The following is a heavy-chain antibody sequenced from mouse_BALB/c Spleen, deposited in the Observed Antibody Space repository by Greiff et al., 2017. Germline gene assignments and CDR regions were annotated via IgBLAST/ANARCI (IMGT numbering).Heavy chain of an antibody. Sequence: EVMLVESGGGLVKPGGSLKLSCAASGFTFSDYYMYWVRQTPEKRLEWVATISDGGSYTYYPDSVKGRFTISRDNAKNNLYLQMSSLKSEDTAMYYCARDNRYGDYAMDYWGQGTSVTVSS. V-gene: IGHV5-4*02. J-gene: IGHJ4*01. CDR2: ISDGGSYT. CDR1: GFTFSDYY. CDR3: ARDNRYGDYAMDY. D-gene: IGHD2-14*01.